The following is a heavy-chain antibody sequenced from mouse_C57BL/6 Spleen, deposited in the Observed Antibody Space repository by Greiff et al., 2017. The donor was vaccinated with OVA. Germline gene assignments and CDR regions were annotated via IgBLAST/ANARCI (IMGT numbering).Heavy chain of an antibody. CDR1: GYTFTDYY. V-gene: IGHV1-26*01. J-gene: IGHJ3*01. CDR3: ARMGNYWFAY. D-gene: IGHD1-1*02. Sequence: EVQLQQSGPELVKPGASVKISCKASGYTFTDYYMNWVKQSHGKSLEWIGDINPNNGGTSYNQKFKGKATLTVDKSSSTAYMELRSLTSEDSAVYYCARMGNYWFAYWGQGTLVTVSA. CDR2: INPNNGGT.